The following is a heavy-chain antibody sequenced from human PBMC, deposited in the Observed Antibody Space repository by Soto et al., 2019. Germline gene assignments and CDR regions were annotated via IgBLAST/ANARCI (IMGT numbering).Heavy chain of an antibody. D-gene: IGHD3-16*01. J-gene: IGHJ4*02. CDR1: GFTVSNNY. V-gene: IGHV3-66*01. CDR3: AAYSHKGY. Sequence: EQQLVESGGDLVQHGGSLRLSCAASGFTVSNNYMSWVRQAPGKGLEWVSLIYSGGSTYYADSVKGRFTISRDSSKNTLYLQMNSLRAEDTAMYYCAAYSHKGYWGQGTLVTVSS. CDR2: IYSGGST.